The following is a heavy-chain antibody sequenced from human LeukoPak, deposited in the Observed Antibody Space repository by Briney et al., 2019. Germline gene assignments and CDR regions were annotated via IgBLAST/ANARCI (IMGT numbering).Heavy chain of an antibody. V-gene: IGHV3-23*01. D-gene: IGHD3-10*01. J-gene: IGHJ4*02. CDR3: AKPAYYYGSGSYDY. CDR1: GFTFSSYA. Sequence: PGGSLRLSCAASGFTFSSYAMSWVRQAPGKGLEWVSAIRGSGGSTYYADSVKGRFTISRDNSKNTLYLQMNSLRAEDTPVYYCAKPAYYYGSGSYDYWGQGTLVTVSS. CDR2: IRGSGGST.